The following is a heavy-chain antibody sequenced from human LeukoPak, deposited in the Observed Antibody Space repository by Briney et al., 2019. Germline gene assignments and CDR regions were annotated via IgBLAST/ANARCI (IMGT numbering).Heavy chain of an antibody. J-gene: IGHJ6*03. CDR2: IYTSGST. Sequence: KPSETLSLTCTVSGGSISSYYWSWIRQPAGKGLEWIGRIYTSGSTNYNPSLKSRVTMSVDTSKNQFSLKLSSVAAADTAVYYCARDVSIAAAGGYYYYYYYMDVWGKGTTVTVSS. CDR1: GGSISSYY. D-gene: IGHD6-13*01. V-gene: IGHV4-4*07. CDR3: ARDVSIAAAGGYYYYYYYMDV.